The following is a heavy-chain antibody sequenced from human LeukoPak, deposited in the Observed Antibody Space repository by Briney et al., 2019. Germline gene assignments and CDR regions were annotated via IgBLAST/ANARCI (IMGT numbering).Heavy chain of an antibody. D-gene: IGHD2-2*01. CDR1: GGSISSSSYY. V-gene: IGHV4-39*07. CDR2: IYYSGST. J-gene: IGHJ5*02. Sequence: SETLSLTCTVSGGSISSSSYYWGWIRQPPGKGLEWIGSIYYSGSTYYNPSLKSRVTISVDTSKNQFSLKLSSVTAADTAVYYCARDSCSSTSCYPPPHNWFDPWGQGTLVTVSS. CDR3: ARDSCSSTSCYPPPHNWFDP.